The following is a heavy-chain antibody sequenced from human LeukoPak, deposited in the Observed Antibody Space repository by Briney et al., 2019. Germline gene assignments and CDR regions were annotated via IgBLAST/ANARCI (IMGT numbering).Heavy chain of an antibody. CDR1: GGSISSSSYY. V-gene: IGHV4-39*07. J-gene: IGHJ4*02. CDR2: IYYSGST. D-gene: IGHD5-24*01. Sequence: PSETLSLTCTVSGGSISSSSYYWGWIRQPPGKGLEWIGSIYYSGSTYYNPSLKSRVTISVDTSKNQFSLKLSSVTAADTAVYYCARDLGRWLQFERYFDYWGQGTLVTVSS. CDR3: ARDLGRWLQFERYFDY.